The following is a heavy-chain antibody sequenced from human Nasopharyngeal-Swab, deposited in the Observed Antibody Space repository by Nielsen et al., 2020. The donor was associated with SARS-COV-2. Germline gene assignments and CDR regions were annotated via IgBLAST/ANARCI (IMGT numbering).Heavy chain of an antibody. CDR3: ARVVVVAATRFYMDV. Sequence: SETLSLTCTVSGDSISRGTYFWGWIRQPPGKGLEWIASIAYSGSTYDNPSLKSRVTISLDTSKNQFSLMLNSVTAADTAVYYCARVVVVAATRFYMDVWGKGTTVTVSS. CDR2: IAYSGST. V-gene: IGHV4-39*07. D-gene: IGHD2-15*01. J-gene: IGHJ6*03. CDR1: GDSISRGTYF.